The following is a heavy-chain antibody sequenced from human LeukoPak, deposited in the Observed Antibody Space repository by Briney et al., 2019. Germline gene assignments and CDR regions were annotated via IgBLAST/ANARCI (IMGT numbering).Heavy chain of an antibody. Sequence: PGTSLRLSCAASGFTFSSYAIHWVRQAPGKGLEWVAVISFDGTHDFYADSVKGRFTISRDNSKNTLYLQMNSLRADDMAVYYCARARATVTRISSFDIWGQGTMVTVSS. V-gene: IGHV3-30*04. CDR3: ARARATVTRISSFDI. D-gene: IGHD4-17*01. J-gene: IGHJ3*02. CDR1: GFTFSSYA. CDR2: ISFDGTHD.